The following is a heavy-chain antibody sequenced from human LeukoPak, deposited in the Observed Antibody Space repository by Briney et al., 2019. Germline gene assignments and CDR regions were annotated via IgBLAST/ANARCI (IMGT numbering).Heavy chain of an antibody. V-gene: IGHV4-39*07. J-gene: IGHJ4*02. D-gene: IGHD2-21*02. CDR3: ARDPRAATYCGGDCYKDY. CDR2: IYYCGST. Sequence: SETLSLTCTVSGDSISSSSYYWGWIRRAPGKGLEWIGWIYYCGSTYYNPYLKSRVTISVDKSKNQFSLKLSSVTAEDTAVYYCARDPRAATYCGGDCYKDYWGQGTLVTVSS. CDR1: GDSISSSSYY.